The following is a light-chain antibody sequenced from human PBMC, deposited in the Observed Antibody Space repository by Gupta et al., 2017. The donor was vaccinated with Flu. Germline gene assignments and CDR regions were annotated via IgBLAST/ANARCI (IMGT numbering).Light chain of an antibody. J-gene: IGLJ1*01. V-gene: IGLV1-47*01. CDR1: SSNVASDD. CDR3: TALDDSLSGYV. CDR2: KNN. Sequence: RVTSSCSGSSSNVASDDVTWYQHLQATAPKLLIYKNNQRPAGVPDRFSGSKSGTSASLAISGLRAEDEADYYCTALDDSLSGYVFGTGTKVTVL.